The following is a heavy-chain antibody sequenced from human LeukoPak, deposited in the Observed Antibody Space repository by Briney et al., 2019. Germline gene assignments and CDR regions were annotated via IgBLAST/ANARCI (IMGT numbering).Heavy chain of an antibody. CDR3: ARVGYYGMDV. J-gene: IGHJ6*02. V-gene: IGHV4-39*07. Sequence: SETLSLTCTVSGGSISSSSYSWGWIRQPPGKGLEWIGSIYYSGSTYYNPSLKNRVTISVDTPKNQFSLKLSSVTAADTAVYYCARVGYYGMDVWGQGTTVTVSS. CDR1: GGSISSSSYS. CDR2: IYYSGST.